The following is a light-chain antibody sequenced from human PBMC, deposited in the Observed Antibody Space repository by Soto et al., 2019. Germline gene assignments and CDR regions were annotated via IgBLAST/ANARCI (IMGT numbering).Light chain of an antibody. CDR2: AAS. Sequence: EIVMTQSPATLSVSPGERATLSCRASQSVNSNLAWYQQKPGQAPRLVIYAASTQATGIPARFSGSGSGTDFTPTIISLQSEDFAVYYCQHYNNWPPWTFGQGTKVEIK. CDR1: QSVNSN. V-gene: IGKV3-15*01. J-gene: IGKJ1*01. CDR3: QHYNNWPPWT.